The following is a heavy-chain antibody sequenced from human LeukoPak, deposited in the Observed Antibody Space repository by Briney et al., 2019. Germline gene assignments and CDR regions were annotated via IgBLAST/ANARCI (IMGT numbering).Heavy chain of an antibody. CDR2: IIPVLGVA. J-gene: IGHJ4*02. D-gene: IGHD3-3*01. CDR3: ATGIGTLWSGYYHDY. CDR1: GGTFSTYA. Sequence: ASVKVSCKASGGTFSTYAISWVRQAPGQGLEWMGRIIPVLGVANYAQEFQGRVTISADKSTSTAYMEVSSLRSEDTAVYYCATGIGTLWSGYYHDYWGQGTLVTVSS. V-gene: IGHV1-69*04.